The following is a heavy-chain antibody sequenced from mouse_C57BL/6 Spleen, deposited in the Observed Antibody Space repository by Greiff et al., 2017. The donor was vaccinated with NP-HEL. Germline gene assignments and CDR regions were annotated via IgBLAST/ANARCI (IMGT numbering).Heavy chain of an antibody. CDR3: TRRSPYYYGISFAY. V-gene: IGHV1-15*01. J-gene: IGHJ3*01. CDR1: GYTFTDYE. D-gene: IGHD1-1*01. CDR2: IDPETGGT. Sequence: QVQLQQSGAELVRPGASVTLSCKASGYTFTDYEMHWVKQTPVHGLEWIGAIDPETGGTAYNQKFKGKAILTADKSSSTAYMELRSLTSEDSAVYYCTRRSPYYYGISFAYWGQGTLVTVSA.